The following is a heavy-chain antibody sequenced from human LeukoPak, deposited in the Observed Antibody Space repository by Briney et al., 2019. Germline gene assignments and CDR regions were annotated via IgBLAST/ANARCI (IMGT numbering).Heavy chain of an antibody. D-gene: IGHD1-26*01. CDR3: AKALPRGSYGAFDI. V-gene: IGHV3-30*02. J-gene: IGHJ3*02. CDR2: IRYDGSNK. CDR1: GFTFSSYA. Sequence: PGGSLRLSCAASGFTFSSYAMSWVRQAPGKGLEWVAFIRYDGSNKYYADSVKGRFTISRDNSKNTLYLQMNSLRAEDTAVYYCAKALPRGSYGAFDIWGQGTMVTVSS.